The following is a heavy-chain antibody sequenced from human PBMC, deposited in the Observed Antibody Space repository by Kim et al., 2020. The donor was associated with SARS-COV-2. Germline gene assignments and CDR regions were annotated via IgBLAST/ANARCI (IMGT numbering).Heavy chain of an antibody. Sequence: SETLSLTCTVSGGSISSGGYYWSWIRQHPGKGLEWIGYIYYSGSTYYNPSLKSRVTISVDTSKNQFSLKLSSVSAADTAVYYCARSHGDHLDYWGQGTLVTVSS. V-gene: IGHV4-31*03. CDR2: IYYSGST. J-gene: IGHJ4*02. D-gene: IGHD4-17*01. CDR3: ARSHGDHLDY. CDR1: GGSISSGGYY.